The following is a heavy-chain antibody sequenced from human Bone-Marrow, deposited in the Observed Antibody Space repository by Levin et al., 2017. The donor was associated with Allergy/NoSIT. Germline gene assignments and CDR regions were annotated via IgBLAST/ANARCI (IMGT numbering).Heavy chain of an antibody. CDR3: ARDRVVASSGTYYYYGMAV. D-gene: IGHD2-15*01. V-gene: IGHV4-59*01. CDR1: GASISSYH. CDR2: IYYSGST. Sequence: TSQTLSLTCIVSGASISSYHWSWIRQPPGKGLEWIGYIYYSGSTNYNPSLKSRVTMSVDTSRNQFSLTLKSVTAADTAVYYCARDRVVASSGTYYYYGMAVWGQGTTVTVSS. J-gene: IGHJ6*02.